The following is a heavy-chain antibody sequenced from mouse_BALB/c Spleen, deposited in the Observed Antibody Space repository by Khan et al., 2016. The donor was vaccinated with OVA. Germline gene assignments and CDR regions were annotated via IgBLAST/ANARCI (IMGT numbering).Heavy chain of an antibody. V-gene: IGHV2-6-4*01. CDR1: GFSLSRYN. CDR3: AITYYRYDGYYAMDY. D-gene: IGHD2-14*01. CDR2: IWGGGST. Sequence: VQLQESGPGLVAPSQSLSITCTVSGFSLSRYNIHWVRQPPGKGLEWLGMIWGGGSTDYNSGLKSRLTISKDNSKSQVFLKMNSLQTDDTAMYYCAITYYRYDGYYAMDYWGQGTSVTVSS. J-gene: IGHJ4*01.